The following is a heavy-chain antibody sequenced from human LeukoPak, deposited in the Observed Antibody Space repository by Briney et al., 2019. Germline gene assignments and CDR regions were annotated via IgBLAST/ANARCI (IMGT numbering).Heavy chain of an antibody. CDR3: AREDYDSSGTYYFDY. CDR1: GFTVSSNY. Sequence: PGGSLRLSCAASGFTVSSNYMSWVRQAPGKGLEWVSVIYSGGSTYYADSVKGRFTISRDNSKNTLYLQMNSLRAEDTAVYYCAREDYDSSGTYYFDYRGQGTLVTVSS. V-gene: IGHV3-53*01. D-gene: IGHD3-22*01. CDR2: IYSGGST. J-gene: IGHJ4*02.